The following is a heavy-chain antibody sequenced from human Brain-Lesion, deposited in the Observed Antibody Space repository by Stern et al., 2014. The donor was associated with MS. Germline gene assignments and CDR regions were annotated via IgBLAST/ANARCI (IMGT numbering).Heavy chain of an antibody. V-gene: IGHV4-39*02. Sequence: QLQLQESGPGLVKPSETLSLTCTVAGGSVSSTSYAWAWIRQPPGKGLEWIGTIYYSGNTYYSPSLKSRLTISLATSKNHFSLQLRSWTAADTAVYYCAGEEDIRYCSGGSCTGNWFDPWGQGTLVTVSS. J-gene: IGHJ5*02. CDR3: AGEEDIRYCSGGSCTGNWFDP. D-gene: IGHD2-15*01. CDR1: GGSVSSTSYA. CDR2: IYYSGNT.